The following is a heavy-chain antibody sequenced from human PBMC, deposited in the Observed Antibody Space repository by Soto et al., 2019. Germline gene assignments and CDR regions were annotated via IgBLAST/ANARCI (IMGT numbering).Heavy chain of an antibody. CDR2: IKSDGSSA. V-gene: IGHV3-74*01. Sequence: EVQLVESGGGLVQPGGSLRLSCVASEFTFSRHWMHWVRQAPGKGRVWVSRIKSDGSSANYADAVNGRFTISRDNAKNTLYLQMNSLRAEDTAVYYCAREGGQTGDPGDYWGQGTLVTVSS. D-gene: IGHD7-27*01. CDR3: AREGGQTGDPGDY. J-gene: IGHJ4*02. CDR1: EFTFSRHW.